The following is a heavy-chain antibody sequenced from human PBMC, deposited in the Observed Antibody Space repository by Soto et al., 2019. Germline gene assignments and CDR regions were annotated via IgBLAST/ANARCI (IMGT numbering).Heavy chain of an antibody. D-gene: IGHD2-8*02. CDR2: INHSGST. CDR1: DGSFSGYY. V-gene: IGHV4-34*01. J-gene: IGHJ4*02. CDR3: ARDKITGLFDY. Sequence: QVQLQQWGAGLLKPSETLSLTCSVYDGSFSGYYWTWIRQPPGTGLEWIGEINHSGSTNYNPSLTSRVTISVDTSKNQFSLKLTSVTAADTAVYYCARDKITGLFDYWGQGTLVTVSS.